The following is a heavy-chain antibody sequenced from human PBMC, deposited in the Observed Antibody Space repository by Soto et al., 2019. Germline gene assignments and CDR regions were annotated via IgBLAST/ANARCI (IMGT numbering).Heavy chain of an antibody. Sequence: EVQLLESGGGLVQPGGSLRLSCAASAFTFSSYAMSWVRQAPGKGLEWVSGISGSGDSTYYADSVKGRFTISRDNSKNTLYLQMNSLRAEDTAVYYCAKDRGGSYYHFDYWGQGTLVTVSS. V-gene: IGHV3-23*01. CDR2: ISGSGDST. J-gene: IGHJ4*02. CDR1: AFTFSSYA. D-gene: IGHD1-26*01. CDR3: AKDRGGSYYHFDY.